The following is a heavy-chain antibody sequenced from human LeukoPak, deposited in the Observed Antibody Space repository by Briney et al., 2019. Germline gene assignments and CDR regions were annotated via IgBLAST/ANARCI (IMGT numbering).Heavy chain of an antibody. CDR3: ARDWVAAPRPFDY. CDR1: GYTFTVYY. J-gene: IGHJ4*02. Sequence: GASVKVSCKASGYTFTVYYMHWVRQAPGQGLEWMGWINPNSGGTNYAQKFPGRVTMTRDTSISTAYMELSRLRSDDTAVYYCARDWVAAPRPFDYWGQGTLVTVSS. CDR2: INPNSGGT. D-gene: IGHD6-13*01. V-gene: IGHV1-2*02.